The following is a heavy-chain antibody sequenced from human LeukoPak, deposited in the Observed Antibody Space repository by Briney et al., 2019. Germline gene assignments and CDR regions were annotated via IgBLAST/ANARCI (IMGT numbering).Heavy chain of an antibody. CDR3: ARGRGYSYGRPGGGFDP. V-gene: IGHV3-30*01. Sequence: PGRSLRLSCAASGFTFSSYAMHWVRQAPGKGLEWVAFISYDGSNKYYADSVQGRFTISRDNSKNTLYLQMNSLRAEDTAVYYCARGRGYSYGRPGGGFDPWGQGTLVTVSS. CDR2: ISYDGSNK. J-gene: IGHJ5*02. D-gene: IGHD5-18*01. CDR1: GFTFSSYA.